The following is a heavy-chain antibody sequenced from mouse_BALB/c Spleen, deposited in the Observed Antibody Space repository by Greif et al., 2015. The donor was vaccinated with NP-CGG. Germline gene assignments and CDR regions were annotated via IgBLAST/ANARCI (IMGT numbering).Heavy chain of an antibody. CDR3: ARGGPAWFAY. CDR1: GFTFSSYA. Sequence: EVQGVESGGGLVKPGGSLKLSCAASGFTFSSYAMSWVRQTPEKRLEWVASISSGGSTYYPDSVKGRFTISRDNARNILYLQMSSLRSEDTAMYYCARGGPAWFAYWGQGTLVTVSA. CDR2: ISSGGST. J-gene: IGHJ3*01. V-gene: IGHV5-6-5*01.